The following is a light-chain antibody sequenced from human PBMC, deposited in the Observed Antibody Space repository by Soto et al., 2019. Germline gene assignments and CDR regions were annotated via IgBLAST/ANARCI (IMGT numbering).Light chain of an antibody. Sequence: LKQSPGSLSLFKGERVTIACRASQSVTSLHLAWYQQRSGQAPRLLIFGASSRASGIPDKFSGSGSGTDFPLTISSLEPQDSAVYYCQYYNSPPITFGQGTILEIK. V-gene: IGKV3-20*01. CDR3: QYYNSPPIT. CDR1: QSVTSLH. CDR2: GAS. J-gene: IGKJ5*01.